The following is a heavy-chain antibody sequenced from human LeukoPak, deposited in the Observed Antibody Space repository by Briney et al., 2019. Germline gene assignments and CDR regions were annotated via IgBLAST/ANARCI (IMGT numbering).Heavy chain of an antibody. CDR1: GYRFATYW. CDR3: ARFGIVVVPAASPYYYYYMDV. V-gene: IGHV5-51*01. CDR2: IYPDDSDT. J-gene: IGHJ6*03. Sequence: GESLKISCKGSGYRFATYWIGWVRQMPGKGLEWMGIIYPDDSDTRYSPSFQGQVTISADKSISTAYLQWSSPKASDTAMYYCARFGIVVVPAASPYYYYYMDVWGKGTTVTISS. D-gene: IGHD2-2*01.